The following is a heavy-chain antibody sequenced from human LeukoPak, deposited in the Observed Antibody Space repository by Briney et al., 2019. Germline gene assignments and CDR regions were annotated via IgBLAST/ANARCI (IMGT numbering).Heavy chain of an antibody. CDR2: IYYSGST. J-gene: IGHJ6*02. V-gene: IGHV4-59*12. CDR1: GGSISSYY. D-gene: IGHD3-16*02. Sequence: SETLSLTCTVSGGSISSYYWSWIRQPPGKGLEWIGYIYYSGSTNYNPSLKSRVTISVDTSKNQFSLKLSSVTAADTAVYYCARVHYYDYVWGSYRPSSYYYYGMDVWGQGTTVTVSS. CDR3: ARVHYYDYVWGSYRPSSYYYYGMDV.